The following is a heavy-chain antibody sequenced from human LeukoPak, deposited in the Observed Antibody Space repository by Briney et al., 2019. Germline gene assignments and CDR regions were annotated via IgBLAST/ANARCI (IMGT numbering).Heavy chain of an antibody. D-gene: IGHD5-12*01. V-gene: IGHV4-59*01. CDR2: IYYSGST. Sequence: SETLSLTCTVSGGSISSYYWSWIRQPPGKGLEWIGYIYYSGSTNYNPSLKSRVTISVDTSKNQFSLKLSSVTAADTAVYYCARDVGGYAFSWGQGTLVTVSS. J-gene: IGHJ5*02. CDR3: ARDVGGYAFS. CDR1: GGSISSYY.